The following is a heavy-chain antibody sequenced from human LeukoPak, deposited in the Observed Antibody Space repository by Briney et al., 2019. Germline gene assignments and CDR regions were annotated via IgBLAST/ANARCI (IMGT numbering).Heavy chain of an antibody. D-gene: IGHD6-13*01. CDR1: GFTLSSYG. CDR2: ISFDGTNK. Sequence: GGSLRLSCAASGFTLSSYGMHWVRQAPGKGLEWVAVISFDGTNKFYADSVKGRFTISRDNSKKTVYLQMNSLRAEDAAVYYCAKGGGTGYSSSWYSNWGQGTLVTVSS. CDR3: AKGGGTGYSSSWYSN. J-gene: IGHJ4*02. V-gene: IGHV3-30*18.